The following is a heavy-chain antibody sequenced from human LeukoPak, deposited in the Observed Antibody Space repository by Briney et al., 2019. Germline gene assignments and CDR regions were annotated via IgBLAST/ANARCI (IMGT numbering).Heavy chain of an antibody. CDR2: ISSSSSYI. CDR1: DFSFITYA. Sequence: GGSLRLSCAASDFSFITYAMSWVRQAPGKGLEWVSSISSSSSYIYYADSVKGRFTISRDNAKNSLYLQMNSLRAEDTAVYYCARDSFSCSSTSCYFDYWGQGTLVTVSS. V-gene: IGHV3-21*01. CDR3: ARDSFSCSSTSCYFDY. D-gene: IGHD2-2*01. J-gene: IGHJ4*02.